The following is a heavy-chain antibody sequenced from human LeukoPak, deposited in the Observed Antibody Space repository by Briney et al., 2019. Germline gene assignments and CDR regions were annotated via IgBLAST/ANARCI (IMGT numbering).Heavy chain of an antibody. CDR3: ARQGYDFWSGYHKPFDY. CDR2: IYYSGNT. D-gene: IGHD3-3*01. CDR1: GGSISSSSYY. Sequence: SETLSLTCTVSGGSISSSSYYWGWTRQPPGKGLEWIGSIYYSGNTYYSPSLRSRVTISIDTSKNQFSLNLSSVTAADTAVYYCARQGYDFWSGYHKPFDYWGQGTLVTVSS. V-gene: IGHV4-39*01. J-gene: IGHJ4*02.